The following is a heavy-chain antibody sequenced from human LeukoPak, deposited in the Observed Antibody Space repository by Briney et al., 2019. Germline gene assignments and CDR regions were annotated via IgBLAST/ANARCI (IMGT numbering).Heavy chain of an antibody. CDR3: ARELVSSGTGYFDL. CDR2: ITGSSTWT. Sequence: GGSLRLSCEASGFTFGNFGMTWVRQAPGKGLQWVSGITGSSTWTYYAASVKGRFTVPGDNSQNTLHLQMNSLRADDTAVYYCARELVSSGTGYFDLWGRGTLVTVSS. CDR1: GFTFGNFG. D-gene: IGHD3-10*01. J-gene: IGHJ2*01. V-gene: IGHV3-23*01.